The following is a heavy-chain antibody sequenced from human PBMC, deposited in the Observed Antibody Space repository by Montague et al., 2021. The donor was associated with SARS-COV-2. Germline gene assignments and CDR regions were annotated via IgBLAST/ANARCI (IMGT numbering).Heavy chain of an antibody. V-gene: IGHV4-4*07. CDR2: VYSSGNT. D-gene: IGHD3-10*01. Sequence: SETLSLTCAVYGGSLSGYYWSWVRQSAGKGLEWIGRVYSSGNTDSNPSLKSRVIMSKDTSTNQVSLKVTSVTAADTAVYYCAREQWFNQYYYGMDVWGQGTTVAVSS. CDR3: AREQWFNQYYYGMDV. CDR1: GGSLSGYY. J-gene: IGHJ6*02.